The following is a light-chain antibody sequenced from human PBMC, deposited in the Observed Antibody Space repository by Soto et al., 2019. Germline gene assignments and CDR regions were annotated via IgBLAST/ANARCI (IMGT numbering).Light chain of an antibody. Sequence: QSVLTQPPSVSGSPGQRVTISCTGSSSNIGAGYYVHWYQQRPETAPKLLIFGTINRPSGVPDRFSGSKSGTSDSLAITGPQAEDEGDYYCQSYDSTLSARYVFGTGTKVTVL. CDR2: GTI. J-gene: IGLJ1*01. CDR1: SSNIGAGYY. CDR3: QSYDSTLSARYV. V-gene: IGLV1-40*01.